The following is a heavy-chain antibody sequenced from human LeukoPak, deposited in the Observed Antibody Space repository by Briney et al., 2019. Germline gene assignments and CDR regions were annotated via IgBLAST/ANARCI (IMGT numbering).Heavy chain of an antibody. CDR1: GGSISSSY. V-gene: IGHV4-59*01. CDR3: ARAEYYDILTGSPFDI. J-gene: IGHJ3*02. CDR2: IYYSGST. Sequence: SETLSLTCTVSGGSISSSYWSWIRQPPGKGLEWIGYIYYSGSTNYNPSLRSRVTISVDTSKNQFPLKLSSVTAADTAVYYCARAEYYDILTGSPFDIWGQGTMVTVSS. D-gene: IGHD3-9*01.